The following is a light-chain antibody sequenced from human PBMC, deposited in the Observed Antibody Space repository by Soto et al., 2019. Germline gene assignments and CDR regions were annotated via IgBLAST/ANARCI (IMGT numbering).Light chain of an antibody. V-gene: IGKV3-15*01. CDR1: QSVSSN. CDR2: GAS. Sequence: EIVVTQSPATLSVSPGERATLSCRASQSVSSNLAWYMQKPGQAPRLLIYGASTRATGIPARFSGSGSGTEFTLTISSLQSEDFAVYYCQQYNNWNLTFGGGTKVEIK. J-gene: IGKJ4*01. CDR3: QQYNNWNLT.